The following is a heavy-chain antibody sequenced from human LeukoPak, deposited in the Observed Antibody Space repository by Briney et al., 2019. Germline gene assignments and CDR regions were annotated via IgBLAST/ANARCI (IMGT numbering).Heavy chain of an antibody. D-gene: IGHD3-22*01. V-gene: IGHV1-69*04. Sequence: SVKVSCKASGGTFSSYAISWVRQAPGQGLEWMGRIIPILGIANYAQEFQGRVTITADKSTSTAYMELSSLRSEDTAVYYCARAGPYYYDSSGYWYYFDYWGQGTLVTVSS. CDR3: ARAGPYYYDSSGYWYYFDY. CDR2: IIPILGIA. CDR1: GGTFSSYA. J-gene: IGHJ4*02.